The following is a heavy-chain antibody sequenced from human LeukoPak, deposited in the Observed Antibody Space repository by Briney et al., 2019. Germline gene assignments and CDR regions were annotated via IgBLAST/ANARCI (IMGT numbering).Heavy chain of an antibody. J-gene: IGHJ5*02. CDR1: GFTLSDYY. V-gene: IGHV3-72*01. CDR3: ARDIFVRGP. D-gene: IGHD6-6*01. Sequence: NPGGSLRLSCATSGFTLSDYYMNWVRQAPGKGLEWVGRTRNKANSYITDYAASVKGRFTISRDDSKKSLYLQMNSLKTEDTAVYYCARDIFVRGPWGQGTLVTVSS. CDR2: TRNKANSYIT.